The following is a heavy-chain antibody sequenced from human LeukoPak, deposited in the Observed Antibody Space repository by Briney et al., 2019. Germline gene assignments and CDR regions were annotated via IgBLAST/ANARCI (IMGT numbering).Heavy chain of an antibody. CDR1: GFTFSASP. Sequence: GGSLKLSCAASGFTFSASPMHWVRQAPGKGLEWVAVISYDGSNKYYADSVKGRFTISRDNSKNTLYLQMSSLRLDDTAIYYCARGLNRYFTTVTPLGDYWGQGILVTVSS. D-gene: IGHD4-17*01. CDR3: ARGLNRYFTTVTPLGDY. V-gene: IGHV3-30-3*01. CDR2: ISYDGSNK. J-gene: IGHJ4*02.